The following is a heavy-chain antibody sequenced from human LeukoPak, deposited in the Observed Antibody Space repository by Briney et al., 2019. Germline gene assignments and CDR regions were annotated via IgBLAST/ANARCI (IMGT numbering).Heavy chain of an antibody. Sequence: GESLKISCKGSGYSFTSYWIGWVRQMPGKGLEWMGIIYPGDSDTRYRSSFQGQVTISADKSISTAYLQWSSLKAPDTAIYYCARRFAGEWDYWGQGTLVTVSS. CDR3: ARRFAGEWDY. D-gene: IGHD3-16*01. J-gene: IGHJ4*02. V-gene: IGHV5-51*01. CDR2: IYPGDSDT. CDR1: GYSFTSYW.